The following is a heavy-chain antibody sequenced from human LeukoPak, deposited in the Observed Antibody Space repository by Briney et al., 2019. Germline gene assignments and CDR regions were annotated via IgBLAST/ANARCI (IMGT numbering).Heavy chain of an antibody. Sequence: PGGSLRLSCAASGFTVSSNYMSWVRQAPGKGLEWVSVIYSGGSTYYADSVKGRFTISRDNSKNTLYLQMNSLRAEDTAVYYCARGYLWIAAAGHFDYWGQGTLVTVSS. CDR3: ARGYLWIAAAGHFDY. D-gene: IGHD6-13*01. J-gene: IGHJ4*02. V-gene: IGHV3-53*01. CDR2: IYSGGST. CDR1: GFTVSSNY.